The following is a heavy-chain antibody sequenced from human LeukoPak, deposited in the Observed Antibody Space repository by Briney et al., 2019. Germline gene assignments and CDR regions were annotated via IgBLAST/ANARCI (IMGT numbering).Heavy chain of an antibody. D-gene: IGHD3-22*01. Sequence: SETLSLTCTVSGGSISSYYWSWIRQPAGKGLEWIGHIYISGSTNYNPSLKSRVTMSVDTSKNQFSLKLSSVTAADTAAYYCARVIYDEGYYYMDVWGKGTTVTVSS. CDR1: GGSISSYY. CDR2: IYISGST. J-gene: IGHJ6*03. CDR3: ARVIYDEGYYYMDV. V-gene: IGHV4-4*07.